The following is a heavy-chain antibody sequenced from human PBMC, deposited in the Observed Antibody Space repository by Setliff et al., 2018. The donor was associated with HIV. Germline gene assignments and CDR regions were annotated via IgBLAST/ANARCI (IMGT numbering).Heavy chain of an antibody. D-gene: IGHD2-2*01. V-gene: IGHV3-7*01. J-gene: IGHJ6*02. CDR2: IKYDGSEN. CDR1: GFTFSSYW. Sequence: GGSLRLSCAASGFTFSSYWMNWVRQAPGKGLEWVATIKYDGSENTYVDSVKGRFTISRDNAKNSLFLQMNSLRVDDTAVYYCTRQGYCGSTSCFPWTPRNYYYYGMDVWGHGTTVTVSS. CDR3: TRQGYCGSTSCFPWTPRNYYYYGMDV.